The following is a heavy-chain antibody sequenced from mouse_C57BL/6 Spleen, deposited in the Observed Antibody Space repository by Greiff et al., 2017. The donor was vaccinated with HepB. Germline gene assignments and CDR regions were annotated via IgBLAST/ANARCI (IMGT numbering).Heavy chain of an antibody. V-gene: IGHV1-80*01. D-gene: IGHD1-1*01. CDR2: IYPGDGDT. Sequence: QVQLKESGAELVKPGASVKISCKASGYAFSSYWMNWVKQRPGKGLEWIGQIYPGDGDTNYNGKFKGKATLTADKSSSTAYMQLSSLTSEDSAVYFCAREVTTVVARYAMDYWGQGTSVTVSS. J-gene: IGHJ4*01. CDR1: GYAFSSYW. CDR3: AREVTTVVARYAMDY.